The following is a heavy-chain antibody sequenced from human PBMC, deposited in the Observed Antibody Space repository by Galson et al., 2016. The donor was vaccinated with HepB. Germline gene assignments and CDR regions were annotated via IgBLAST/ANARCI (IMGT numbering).Heavy chain of an antibody. J-gene: IGHJ3*02. V-gene: IGHV4-34*01. D-gene: IGHD3-16*02. CDR1: GGSFSSNY. CDR3: ARAKGDIVIVIEDSAFDI. Sequence: SETLSLTCAVYGGSFSSNYWNWIRQSPGKGLEWIGEINPGGSASYNPSLKSRVTISADTSKNQLSLSLTSVTAADTSVYYCARAKGDIVIVIEDSAFDIWGQGTVATVSS. CDR2: INPGGSA.